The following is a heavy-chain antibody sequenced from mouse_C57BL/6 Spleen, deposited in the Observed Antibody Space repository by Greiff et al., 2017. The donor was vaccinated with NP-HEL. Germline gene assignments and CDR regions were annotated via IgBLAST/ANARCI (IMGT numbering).Heavy chain of an antibody. V-gene: IGHV3-6*01. CDR1: GYSITSGYY. D-gene: IGHD2-5*01. Sequence: EVQLQESGPGLVKPSQSLSLTCSVTGYSITSGYYWNWIRQFPGNKLEWMGYISYDGSNNYNPSLKNRISITRDTSKNQFFLKLNSVTTEDTATYYCARENYSTLDYWGQGTTLTVSS. J-gene: IGHJ2*01. CDR3: ARENYSTLDY. CDR2: ISYDGSN.